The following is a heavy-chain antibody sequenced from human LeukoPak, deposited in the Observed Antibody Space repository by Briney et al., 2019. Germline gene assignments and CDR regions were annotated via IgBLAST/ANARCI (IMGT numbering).Heavy chain of an antibody. D-gene: IGHD1-1*01. CDR1: GFTFSSYS. J-gene: IGHJ3*02. CDR3: LGWNGPDAFDI. Sequence: GGSLRLSCAASGFTFSSYSMNWVRQAPGKGLEWVSSISSSSSYIYYADSVKGRFTISRDNARNSLYLQMNSLRAEETAVYYCLGWNGPDAFDIWGQGTMVTVSS. CDR2: ISSSSSYI. V-gene: IGHV3-21*01.